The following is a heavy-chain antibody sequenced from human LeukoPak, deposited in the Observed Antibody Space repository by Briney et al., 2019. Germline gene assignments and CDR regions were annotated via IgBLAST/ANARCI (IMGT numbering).Heavy chain of an antibody. D-gene: IGHD6-6*01. Sequence: PGGSLRLSCAASGFTVSNNYMRWVRQAPGKGLEWVSLIYSGGGTYYADAVKGRFTISRDGSKNMLYLQMDSLRAEDTAIYYCARDHPAVAANTYGWGQGTLVTVSS. CDR3: ARDHPAVAANTYG. V-gene: IGHV3-66*01. CDR1: GFTVSNNY. CDR2: IYSGGGT. J-gene: IGHJ4*02.